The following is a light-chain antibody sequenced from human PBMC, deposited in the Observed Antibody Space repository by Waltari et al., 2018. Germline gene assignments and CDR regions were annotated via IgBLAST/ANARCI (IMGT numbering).Light chain of an antibody. J-gene: IGKJ1*01. CDR1: QSLVHTDGHTY. CDR3: MQATNWPLT. Sequence: DVVMTQSPLSLPVSLGQPASISCRSSQSLVHTDGHTYLNWFQQRPGQSPRRLIYKVSNRDSGVPDRFSGSGSGTAFTLKISRVEAEDVGIYYCMQATNWPLTFCQGTKVEIQ. CDR2: KVS. V-gene: IGKV2-30*02.